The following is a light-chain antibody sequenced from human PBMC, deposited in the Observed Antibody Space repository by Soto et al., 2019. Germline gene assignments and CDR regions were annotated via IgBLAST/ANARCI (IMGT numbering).Light chain of an antibody. CDR3: HQYYSSIT. CDR1: QDVDNNF. Sequence: IVLTQSPGTLSLSPGEGATLSCRASQDVDNNFLAWYQQRPGQAPRLLIYASSRRATGIPDRFSGSGSGTDFTLTISTVGPEEIAVYFCHQYYSSITFGGGTKVEVK. V-gene: IGKV3-20*01. CDR2: ASS. J-gene: IGKJ4*01.